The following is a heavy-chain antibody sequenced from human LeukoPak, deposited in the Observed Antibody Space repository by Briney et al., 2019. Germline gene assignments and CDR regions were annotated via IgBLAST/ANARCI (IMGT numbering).Heavy chain of an antibody. CDR3: ARDVRYYYDSSGYYRFDY. CDR1: GFTFSSYS. D-gene: IGHD3-22*01. J-gene: IGHJ4*02. Sequence: GGSLRPSCAASGFTFSSYSMNWVRQAPGKGLEWVSSISSSSSYIYYADSVKGRFTISRDNAKNSLYLQMNSLRAEDTAVYYCARDVRYYYDSSGYYRFDYWGQGTLVTVSS. CDR2: ISSSSSYI. V-gene: IGHV3-21*01.